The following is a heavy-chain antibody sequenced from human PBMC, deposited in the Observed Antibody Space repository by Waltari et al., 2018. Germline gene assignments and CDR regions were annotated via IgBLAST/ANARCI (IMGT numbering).Heavy chain of an antibody. CDR3: ARPVQSSGYSF. J-gene: IGHJ4*02. D-gene: IGHD3-22*01. Sequence: GWVRQMPGKGLEWMGIIYPGDSDTRYSPSFQGQVTISADKSISTAYLQWSSLKASDTAMYYCARPVQSSGYSFWGQGTLVTVSS. CDR2: IYPGDSDT. V-gene: IGHV5-51*01.